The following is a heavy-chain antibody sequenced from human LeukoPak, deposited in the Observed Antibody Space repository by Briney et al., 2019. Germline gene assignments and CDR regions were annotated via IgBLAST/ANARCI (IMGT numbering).Heavy chain of an antibody. J-gene: IGHJ5*02. V-gene: IGHV1-3*01. Sequence: ASVRVSSTASGYTFTIYAMHWVRQAPGERGEWMGWINAGNGNTKYSQKFQGRVTITRDTSASTAYMELSSLRSEDTAVYYCARETVLLWFGELAQDNWFDPWGQGTLVTVSS. CDR1: GYTFTIYA. CDR3: ARETVLLWFGELAQDNWFDP. CDR2: INAGNGNT. D-gene: IGHD3-10*01.